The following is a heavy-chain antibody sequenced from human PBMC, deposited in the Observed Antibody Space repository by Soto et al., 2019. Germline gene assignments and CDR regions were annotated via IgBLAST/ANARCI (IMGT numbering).Heavy chain of an antibody. V-gene: IGHV4-39*01. Sequence: PSETLSLTCTVSGGSISSSSYYWGWIRQPPGKGLEWIGSIYYSGSTYYNPSLKSRVTISVDTSKNQFSLKLSSVTAADTAVYYCARIDILRYFDWPLETSYYYYGMDVWGQGTTVTVSS. D-gene: IGHD3-9*01. CDR2: IYYSGST. CDR3: ARIDILRYFDWPLETSYYYYGMDV. J-gene: IGHJ6*02. CDR1: GGSISSSSYY.